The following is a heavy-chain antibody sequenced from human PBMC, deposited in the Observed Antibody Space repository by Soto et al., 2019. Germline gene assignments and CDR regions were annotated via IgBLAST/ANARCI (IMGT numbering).Heavy chain of an antibody. CDR3: ARDLRSGYYYGMDV. D-gene: IGHD3-10*01. Sequence: ASVKVSCKASGYTFTGYYMHWVRQAPGQGLEWMGWINPNSGGTNYAQKFQGWVTMTRDTSISTAYMELSRLRSDDTAVYYCARDLRSGYYYGMDVWGQGTTVTVSS. CDR1: GYTFTGYY. CDR2: INPNSGGT. J-gene: IGHJ6*02. V-gene: IGHV1-2*04.